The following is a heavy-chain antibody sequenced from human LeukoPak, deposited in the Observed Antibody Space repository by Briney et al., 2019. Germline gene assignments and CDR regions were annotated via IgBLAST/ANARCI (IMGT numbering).Heavy chain of an antibody. CDR3: ARGGGREAGDIVVVPAAGYFDY. CDR1: GGSFSGYY. Sequence: SETLSLTCAVSGGSFSGYYWSCIRQPPGQGLEWIGEINHSGTTNYNPSLKSRVTISVDTSKNQFSLKLSSVTAADTAVYYCARGGGREAGDIVVVPAAGYFDYWGQGTLVTVSS. CDR2: INHSGTT. J-gene: IGHJ4*02. D-gene: IGHD2-2*01. V-gene: IGHV4-34*01.